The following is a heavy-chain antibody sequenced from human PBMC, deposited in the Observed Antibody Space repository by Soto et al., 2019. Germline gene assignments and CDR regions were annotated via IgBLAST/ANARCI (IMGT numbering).Heavy chain of an antibody. CDR1: GFTFTNAW. J-gene: IGHJ4*02. D-gene: IGHD1-1*01. CDR3: TTDRAILEAVIFDS. CDR2: IKSKTDGGTT. Sequence: EVQLVESGGGLVKPGESLRLSCAASGFTFTNAWMSWVRQAPGKGLELVGRIKSKTDGGTTDYTAPVKGRFTISRDDSKNTLYLQINSPETEDTAVYYCTTDRAILEAVIFDSWGQGTLVTVSS. V-gene: IGHV3-15*01.